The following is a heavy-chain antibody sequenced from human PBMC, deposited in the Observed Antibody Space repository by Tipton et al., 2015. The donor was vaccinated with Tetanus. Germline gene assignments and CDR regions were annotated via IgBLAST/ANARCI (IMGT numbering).Heavy chain of an antibody. J-gene: IGHJ4*02. CDR1: GASIGSRGYY. D-gene: IGHD5-12*01. Sequence: TLSLTCTVSGASIGSRGYYWSWIRRHPGKGLEWVGYIYSSGSSYYNPALKGRGSITTDTSRNQFSLHLSSVTAADTGVYFCARDSGGYSGYDSWGQGTLVTVSS. V-gene: IGHV4-31*03. CDR3: ARDSGGYSGYDS. CDR2: IYSSGSS.